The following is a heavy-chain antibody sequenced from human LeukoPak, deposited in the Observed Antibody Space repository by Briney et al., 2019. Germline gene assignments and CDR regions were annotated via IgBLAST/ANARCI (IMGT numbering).Heavy chain of an antibody. Sequence: GRSLRLSCAASGFTFSSYAMHWVRQAPGKGLEWVAVISYDGSNKYYADSVKGRFTISRDNCKNTLYLQMNSLRAEDTAVYYCAREDYYYYYMDVWGKGTTVTVSS. J-gene: IGHJ6*03. CDR2: ISYDGSNK. V-gene: IGHV3-30*04. CDR3: AREDYYYYYMDV. CDR1: GFTFSSYA.